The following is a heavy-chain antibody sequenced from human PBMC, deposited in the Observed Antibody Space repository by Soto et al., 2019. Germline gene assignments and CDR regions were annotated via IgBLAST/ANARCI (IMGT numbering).Heavy chain of an antibody. CDR3: VRANYFDF. CDR2: IYYRGGA. J-gene: IGHJ4*02. V-gene: IGHV4-59*01. Sequence: SETLSLTCTVSGGSINNYYWSWIRQPPGKGLEWIGSIYYRGGANNNPSLKSRLTISVDTSKNQFSLKLSSVTAADTAIYYCVRANYFDFWGQGTLVTVSS. CDR1: GGSINNYY.